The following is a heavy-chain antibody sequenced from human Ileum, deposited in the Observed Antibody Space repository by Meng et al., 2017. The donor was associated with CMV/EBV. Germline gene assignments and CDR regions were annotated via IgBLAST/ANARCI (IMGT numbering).Heavy chain of an antibody. CDR1: GYTFTSYD. CDR2: MNPNSGNT. V-gene: IGHV1-8*01. J-gene: IGHJ6*02. D-gene: IGHD6-13*01. Sequence: SVKVSCKASGYTFTSYDINWVRQATGQGLEWMGWMNPNSGNTGYAQKFQGRVTMTRNTSISTAYMELSSLRSEDTAVYYCARGMSPGIAAAGIWSYYYGMDVWGQGTTVTVSS. CDR3: ARGMSPGIAAAGIWSYYYGMDV.